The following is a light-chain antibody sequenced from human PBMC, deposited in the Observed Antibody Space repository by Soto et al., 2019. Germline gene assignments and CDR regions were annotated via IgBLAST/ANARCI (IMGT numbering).Light chain of an antibody. CDR1: SSNIGRST. CDR2: DNN. Sequence: QYVLTQPPSASGPPGQRIIISCSGSSSNIGRSTVTWYQQLPGTAPTLLIYDNNQRPSGVPDRFSASKSGISASLAISGLQTDDEADYYCAAWDDSLNGFYVFGTGTKVTVL. V-gene: IGLV1-44*01. J-gene: IGLJ1*01. CDR3: AAWDDSLNGFYV.